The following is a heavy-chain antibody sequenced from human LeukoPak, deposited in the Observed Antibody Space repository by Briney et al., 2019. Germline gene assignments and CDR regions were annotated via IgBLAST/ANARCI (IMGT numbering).Heavy chain of an antibody. J-gene: IGHJ6*02. CDR1: GFTFSSYG. D-gene: IGHD1-26*01. CDR2: ISYDGSNK. V-gene: IGHV3-30*18. Sequence: PGGSLRLSCAASGFTFSSYGVHWVRQAPGKGLEWVALISYDGSNKYYADSVKGRFTISRDNSKNTLYLQMNSLRAEDTAVYYCAKRTKVGATTYYYFGMDVWGQGTTVIVSS. CDR3: AKRTKVGATTYYYFGMDV.